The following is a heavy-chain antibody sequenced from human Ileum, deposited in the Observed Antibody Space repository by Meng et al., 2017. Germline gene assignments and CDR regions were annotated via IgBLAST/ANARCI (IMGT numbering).Heavy chain of an antibody. CDR2: IDQSGNS. J-gene: IGHJ4*02. V-gene: IGHV4-4*02. D-gene: IGHD4/OR15-4a*01. CDR1: GASVSANSY. Sequence: QVQLQESGLGLVKPSETLSLTCSVSGASVSANSYWSWVRQPPGKGLAWIGQIDQSGNSYYSPSLKSRVTMSIDRSKNQFSLRLTSVTAADTAVYYCARHGGYYQDFWGQGTLVTVSS. CDR3: ARHGGYYQDF.